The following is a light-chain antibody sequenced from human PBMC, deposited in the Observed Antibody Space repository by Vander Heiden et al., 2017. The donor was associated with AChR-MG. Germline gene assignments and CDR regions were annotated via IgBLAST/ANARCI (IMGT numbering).Light chain of an antibody. CDR2: DAS. CDR1: QNINRW. V-gene: IGKV1-5*01. J-gene: IGKJ1*01. Sequence: DIQMTQSPSTLSASVGDRVTITCRASQNINRWLAWYQQKPGKVPEVLIYDASSLESGVPSRFSGSGSGTEFTLTISCLQPDDFATYYCQQYNSYSSWTFGQGTRVEIK. CDR3: QQYNSYSSWT.